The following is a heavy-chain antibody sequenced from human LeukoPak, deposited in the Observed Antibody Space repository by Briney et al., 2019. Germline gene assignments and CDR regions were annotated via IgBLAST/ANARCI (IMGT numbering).Heavy chain of an antibody. Sequence: SETLSLTCTVSGGSISSGDYYWSWIRQPPGKGLEWIGYIYYSGSTYYNPSLKSRLTISGDTSKNQFSLRLSSVTAADTAVYYCARGTWSSTIDYWGQGTLVTVSS. CDR1: GGSISSGDYY. CDR3: ARGTWSSTIDY. CDR2: IYYSGST. V-gene: IGHV4-30-4*01. J-gene: IGHJ4*02. D-gene: IGHD1-26*01.